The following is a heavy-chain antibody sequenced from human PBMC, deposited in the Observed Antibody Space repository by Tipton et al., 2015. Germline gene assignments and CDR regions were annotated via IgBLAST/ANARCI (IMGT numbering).Heavy chain of an antibody. V-gene: IGHV4-34*01. Sequence: TLSLTCAVFGGSFSDYYWNWIRQPPGKGLEWIGEINHSGNTKYNPSFKSRVNISVDASKNHVSLKMKSVTAADTAVYYCARGRRIIRYVDEGGQGSLVTVSS. D-gene: IGHD3-9*01. CDR3: ARGRRIIRYVDE. J-gene: IGHJ4*02. CDR2: INHSGNT. CDR1: GGSFSDYY.